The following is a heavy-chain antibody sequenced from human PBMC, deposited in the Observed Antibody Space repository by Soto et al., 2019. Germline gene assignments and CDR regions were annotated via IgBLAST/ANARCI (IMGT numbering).Heavy chain of an antibody. V-gene: IGHV3-30*18. D-gene: IGHD2-8*01. J-gene: IGHJ4*02. CDR1: GFTFSSYG. Sequence: QVQLVESGGGVVQPGRSLRLSCAASGFTFSSYGMHWVRQAPGKGLEWVAVISYDGSNKYYADSVKGRFTISRDNSKNTLYLQMNSLRAEDTAVYYCAKDQGGVVLMVYAFDYWGQGTLVTVSS. CDR3: AKDQGGVVLMVYAFDY. CDR2: ISYDGSNK.